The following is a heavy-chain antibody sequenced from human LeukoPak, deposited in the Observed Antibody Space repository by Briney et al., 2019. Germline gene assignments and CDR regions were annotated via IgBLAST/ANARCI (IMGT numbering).Heavy chain of an antibody. Sequence: SETLSLTCTVSGGSISSYYWSWIRQPAGKGLEWIGRIYTSGSTNYNPSLESRVTMSVDTSKNQFSLKLSSVTAADTAVYYCARVGPYCGGDCYPNWGQGTLVTVSS. J-gene: IGHJ4*02. D-gene: IGHD2-21*02. CDR2: IYTSGST. CDR3: ARVGPYCGGDCYPN. CDR1: GGSISSYY. V-gene: IGHV4-4*07.